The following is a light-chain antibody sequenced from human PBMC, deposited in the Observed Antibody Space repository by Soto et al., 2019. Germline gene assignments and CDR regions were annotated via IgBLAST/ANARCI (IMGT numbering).Light chain of an antibody. Sequence: AIQVTQSPSSLSASVGDRVTITCLASQDIRGALAWYQQKPGKPPKLLIYDVSTLENGVPSRFSGDNSGTHFTLTISGLQPEDFGTYYCQQFNSYPVTFGHGTRLDIK. CDR1: QDIRGA. J-gene: IGKJ5*01. CDR3: QQFNSYPVT. V-gene: IGKV1-13*02. CDR2: DVS.